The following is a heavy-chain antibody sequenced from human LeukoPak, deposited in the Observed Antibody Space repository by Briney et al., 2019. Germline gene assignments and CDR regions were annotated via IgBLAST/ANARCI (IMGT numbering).Heavy chain of an antibody. CDR2: IYSSGST. D-gene: IGHD6-19*01. CDR1: GASISSGSNY. J-gene: IGHJ4*02. Sequence: PSETLSLTCSVSGASISSGSNYWGWIRQPPGKTLEWIGSIYSSGSTNYNPSLKSRVTISVDTSKNQFSLKLSSVTAADTAVYYCARRYSGWPLDYWGQGTLVTVSS. V-gene: IGHV4-39*07. CDR3: ARRYSGWPLDY.